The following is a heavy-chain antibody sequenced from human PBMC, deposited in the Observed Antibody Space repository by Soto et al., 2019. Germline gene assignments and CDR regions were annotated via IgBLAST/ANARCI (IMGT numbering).Heavy chain of an antibody. CDR1: GFTFSSYW. Sequence: HPGGSLRLSCAASGFTFSSYWMHWVLQAPGKGLEWVSAISGSGGSTYYADSVKGRFTISRDNSKNTLYLQMNSLRAEDTAVYYCAKDVTGSGWYPKSYYFDYWGQGTLVTVSS. CDR2: ISGSGGST. CDR3: AKDVTGSGWYPKSYYFDY. D-gene: IGHD6-19*01. J-gene: IGHJ4*02. V-gene: IGHV3-23*01.